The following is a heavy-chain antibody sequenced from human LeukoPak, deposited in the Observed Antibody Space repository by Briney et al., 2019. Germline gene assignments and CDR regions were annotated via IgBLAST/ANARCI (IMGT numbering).Heavy chain of an antibody. D-gene: IGHD6-19*01. V-gene: IGHV3-23*01. Sequence: GGSLRLSCAASGFIFSSYGMSWVRQAPGKGLEWVSAISASGGRTNNADSVKGRFTISRDNAKNSLYLQMNSLRAEDTAVYYCAREYSSGWYYFDYWGQGTLVTVSS. J-gene: IGHJ4*02. CDR2: ISASGGRT. CDR3: AREYSSGWYYFDY. CDR1: GFIFSSYG.